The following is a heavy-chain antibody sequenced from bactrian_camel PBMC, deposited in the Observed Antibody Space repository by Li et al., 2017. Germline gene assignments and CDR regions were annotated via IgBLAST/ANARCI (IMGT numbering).Heavy chain of an antibody. CDR2: IDTGTDTLT. J-gene: IGHJ6*01. CDR3: AAAFFLDSLACTTWTQRGIGY. CDR1: GSTDNAKC. Sequence: HVQLVESGGGSVQDGGSLRLSCAASGSTDNAKCMGWFRQAPGKEREGVAAIDTGTDTLTTYADSVKGRFTISQDNAKNTVYLEMNSLKPEDTAMYSCAAAFFLDSLACTTWTQRGIGYWGQGTQVTVS. V-gene: IGHV3S54*01. D-gene: IGHD8*01.